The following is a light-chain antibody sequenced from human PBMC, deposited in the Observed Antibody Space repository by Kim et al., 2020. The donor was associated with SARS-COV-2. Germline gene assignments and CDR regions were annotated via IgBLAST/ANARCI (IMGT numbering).Light chain of an antibody. CDR3: QQYNNWLT. J-gene: IGKJ4*01. Sequence: EIVMTQSPATLSVSPGERATLSCRASQSVSSNLAWYQQKPGQAPGLLIYGASIRATGIPARFSGSGSGTEFTLTISILQSEDFAVYYCQQYNNWLTFGGGTKVDIK. CDR2: GAS. CDR1: QSVSSN. V-gene: IGKV3D-15*03.